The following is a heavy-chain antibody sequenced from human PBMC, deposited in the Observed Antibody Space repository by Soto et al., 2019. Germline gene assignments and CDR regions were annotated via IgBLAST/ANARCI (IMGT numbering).Heavy chain of an antibody. CDR2: IRSKAYGETT. D-gene: IGHD2-2*01. CDR1: GFTFGDYA. J-gene: IGHJ6*02. V-gene: IGHV3-49*03. Sequence: QPGGSLRLSCTCFGFTFGDYAISWSRQAPGKGLEWVGVIRSKAYGETTDYGASVKGRFTILRDDSKSIAYLQLNSLQSEDTGVYYCTRYTYTSRYSYFGMDVWGHGTGVTVSS. CDR3: TRYTYTSRYSYFGMDV.